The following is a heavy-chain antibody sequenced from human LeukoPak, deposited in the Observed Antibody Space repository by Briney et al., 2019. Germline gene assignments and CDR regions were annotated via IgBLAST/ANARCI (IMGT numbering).Heavy chain of an antibody. CDR1: GFTFSSYA. CDR2: ISISGGTT. CDR3: ANEIRPNDY. Sequence: GGSLRLSCAASGFTFSSYAMSWVRQAPGKGLEWVSSISISGGTTYYADSVRGRFTISRENSKSTLYLQMNSLRADDTAVYYCANEIRPNDYWGQGTLVTVSS. V-gene: IGHV3-23*01. J-gene: IGHJ4*02. D-gene: IGHD4-17*01.